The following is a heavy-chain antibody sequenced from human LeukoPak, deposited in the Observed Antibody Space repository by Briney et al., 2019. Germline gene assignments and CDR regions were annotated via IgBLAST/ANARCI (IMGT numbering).Heavy chain of an antibody. CDR1: GFTFSTSA. CDR2: ISSNGGST. J-gene: IGHJ4*02. V-gene: IGHV3-64D*09. CDR3: AKDLGGEGGSGFPGY. Sequence: PGWSLRLSCSASGFTFSTSAMHWVRQAPGKGLEYVSAISSNGGSTYYADSVKGRFTISRDNSKNTLHLQMSSLRAEDTAVYYCAKDLGGEGGSGFPGYWGQGTLVTVSS. D-gene: IGHD3-10*01.